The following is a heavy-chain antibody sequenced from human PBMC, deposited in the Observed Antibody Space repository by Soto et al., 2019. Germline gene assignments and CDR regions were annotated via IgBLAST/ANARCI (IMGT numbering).Heavy chain of an antibody. CDR1: GGTFSSYT. CDR2: IIPIFGVT. D-gene: IGHD1-1*01. V-gene: IGHV1-69*08. J-gene: IGHJ4*02. Sequence: QVQLVQSGAEVKKPGSSVKVSCKASGGTFSSYTITWVRQAPGQGLEWLGRIIPIFGVTNYAQKFQDRVTITADRSTNKAYMELSRLRSEDTAVYYCVRDWESTTQTWGFGDSWGQGTLVTVSS. CDR3: VRDWESTTQTWGFGDS.